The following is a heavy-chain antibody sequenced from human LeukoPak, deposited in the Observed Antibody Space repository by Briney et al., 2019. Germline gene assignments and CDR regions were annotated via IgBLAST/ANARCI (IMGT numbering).Heavy chain of an antibody. Sequence: SETLSLTCAVYGGSFSGYYWSWIRQPPGKGLEWIGEINHSGSTNYNPSLKSRVTISVDTSKNQFSLKLSSVTAADTAVYYCARLGGRYGSGSYHRYYYYYMDVWGKGTTVTISS. CDR2: INHSGST. V-gene: IGHV4-34*01. D-gene: IGHD3-10*01. CDR1: GGSFSGYY. CDR3: ARLGGRYGSGSYHRYYYYYMDV. J-gene: IGHJ6*03.